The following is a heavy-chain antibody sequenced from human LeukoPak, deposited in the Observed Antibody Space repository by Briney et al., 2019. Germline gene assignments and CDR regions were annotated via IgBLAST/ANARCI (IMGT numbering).Heavy chain of an antibody. CDR1: GFTSTNYA. Sequence: PGGSLRLSCAASGFTSTNYAMNWVRQAPGKGLEWVSVLIGSSGSTDYADSVKGRFTISRDKSKNTLFLQMNSLRAEGTAIYFCAKGAYDYIEMGYFDSWGQGTLVTVSS. CDR2: LIGSSGST. J-gene: IGHJ4*02. V-gene: IGHV3-23*01. D-gene: IGHD5-12*01. CDR3: AKGAYDYIEMGYFDS.